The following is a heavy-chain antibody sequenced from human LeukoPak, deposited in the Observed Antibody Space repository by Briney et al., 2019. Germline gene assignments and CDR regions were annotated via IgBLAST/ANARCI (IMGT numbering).Heavy chain of an antibody. D-gene: IGHD3-22*01. CDR3: ARFLHYYDSSGFFIDAFDI. CDR1: GFTFTSYA. Sequence: GGSLRLSCAASGFTFTSYAMNWVRQAPGQGLEWMGWINTNTGNPTYAQGFTGRFVFSLDTSVSTAYLQISSLKAEDTAVYYCARFLHYYDSSGFFIDAFDIWGQGTMVTVSS. V-gene: IGHV7-4-1*02. CDR2: INTNTGNP. J-gene: IGHJ3*02.